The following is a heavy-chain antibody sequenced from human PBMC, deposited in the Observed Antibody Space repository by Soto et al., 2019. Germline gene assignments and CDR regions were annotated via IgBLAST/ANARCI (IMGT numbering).Heavy chain of an antibody. Sequence: ASVKVSCKASGGTFSSYTISWVRQAPGQGLEWMGRIIPILGIANYAQKFQGRVTITADKSTSTAYMELSSLRSEDTAVYYCARDYDYGDYMDFRAKGTTVTVSS. J-gene: IGHJ6*03. D-gene: IGHD4-17*01. CDR2: IIPILGIA. CDR1: GGTFSSYT. V-gene: IGHV1-69*04. CDR3: ARDYDYGDYMDF.